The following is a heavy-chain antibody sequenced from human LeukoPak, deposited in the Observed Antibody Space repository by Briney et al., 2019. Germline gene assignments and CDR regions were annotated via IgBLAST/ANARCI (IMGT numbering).Heavy chain of an antibody. V-gene: IGHV4-4*02. Sequence: SETLSLTYAVSGDSISNNWWSWVRQSPGKGLEWIGEIFHRGIPNYNPSLQSRVSMSIDKSNNQLSLRVNSVTAADTAVYYCARVMGASWFFYLDVWGKGTTVTVSS. J-gene: IGHJ6*03. CDR2: IFHRGIP. CDR1: GDSISNNW. CDR3: ARVMGASWFFYLDV. D-gene: IGHD3-16*02.